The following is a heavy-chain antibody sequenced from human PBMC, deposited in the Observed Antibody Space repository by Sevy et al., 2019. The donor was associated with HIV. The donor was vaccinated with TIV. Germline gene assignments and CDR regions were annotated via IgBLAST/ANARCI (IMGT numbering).Heavy chain of an antibody. CDR2: ISSSSYI. CDR1: GFTFSSYS. V-gene: IGHV3-21*01. CDR3: ARDGHCSSTSCSNGFDY. Sequence: GGSLRLSCAASGFTFSSYSMNWVRQAPGKGLEWVSSISSSSYIYYADSVKGRFTISRDNAKNSLYLQMNSLRAEDTAVYYCARDGHCSSTSCSNGFDYWGQGTLVTVSS. D-gene: IGHD2-2*01. J-gene: IGHJ4*02.